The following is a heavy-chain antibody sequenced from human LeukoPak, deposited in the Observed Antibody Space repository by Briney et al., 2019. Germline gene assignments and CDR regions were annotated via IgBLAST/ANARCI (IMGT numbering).Heavy chain of an antibody. J-gene: IGHJ4*02. CDR1: EFTFSSYA. V-gene: IGHV3-23*01. CDR3: AKGPYDYYDSSGYDLFDY. CDR2: ISGSGGST. D-gene: IGHD3-22*01. Sequence: GGSLRLSCAASEFTFSSYAMSWVRQAPGKGLERVSAISGSGGSTYYADSVKGRFTISRDNSKNTLYLQMNSLRAEDTAVYYCAKGPYDYYDSSGYDLFDYWGQGTLVTVSS.